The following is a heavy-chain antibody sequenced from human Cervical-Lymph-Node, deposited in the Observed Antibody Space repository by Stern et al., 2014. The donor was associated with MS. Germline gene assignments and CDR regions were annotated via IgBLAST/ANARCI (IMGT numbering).Heavy chain of an antibody. D-gene: IGHD3-10*01. Sequence: EVQLVESGGGLVQPGRSLRLSCAASGFTFDDYGMYWVRQSPGKGLWWVSGMGWNSVNIVYADSVEGRFTISRDNAKNSLYLEMNSLRPEDTALYYCAKEAHGDGDYFDYWGQGTLVIVSS. CDR1: GFTFDDYG. CDR2: MGWNSVNI. V-gene: IGHV3-9*01. J-gene: IGHJ4*02. CDR3: AKEAHGDGDYFDY.